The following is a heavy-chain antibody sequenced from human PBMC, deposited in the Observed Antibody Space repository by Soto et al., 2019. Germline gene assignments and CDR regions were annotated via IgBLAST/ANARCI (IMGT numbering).Heavy chain of an antibody. Sequence: EVQLVESGGGLVQPGGSLRLSCAASGFTFSSYGMNWVRQAPGKGLEWVSYISISSTNIHYADSVKGRFIISRDNAKNSLYLQMNGLGAEDTAVYYCARGAAGNAYYWGQGILVTVSS. V-gene: IGHV3-48*01. D-gene: IGHD6-13*01. CDR3: ARGAAGNAYY. J-gene: IGHJ4*02. CDR1: GFTFSSYG. CDR2: ISISSTNI.